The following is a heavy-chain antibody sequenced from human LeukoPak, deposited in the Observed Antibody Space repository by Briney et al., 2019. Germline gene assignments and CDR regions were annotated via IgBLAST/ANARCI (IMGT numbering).Heavy chain of an antibody. CDR2: IYYSGST. J-gene: IGHJ6*03. CDR1: GGSISSYY. V-gene: IGHV4-59*01. CDR3: ARGVVPPYYYYYMDV. D-gene: IGHD2-15*01. Sequence: SSETLSLTCTVSGGSISSYYWSWIRQPPGKGLEWIGYIYYSGSTNYNPSLKSRVTISVDTSKNQFSLKLSSVTAADTAVYYCARGVVPPYYYYYMDVWGKGTTVTVSS.